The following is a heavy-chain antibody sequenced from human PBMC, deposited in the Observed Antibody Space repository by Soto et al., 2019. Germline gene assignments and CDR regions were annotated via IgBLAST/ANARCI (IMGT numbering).Heavy chain of an antibody. CDR2: VYNNGQT. D-gene: IGHD3-22*01. Sequence: SETLSLTCTVAGGSMTRSGYYWGWIRQPPGNELQYIGSVYNNGQTYYNPSLTSPVTISIDTSKNQFSLSLRSVTAADTAVYYCARSPDSSGYYPRWYYYGMDVWGQGTTVT. CDR3: ARSPDSSGYYPRWYYYGMDV. V-gene: IGHV4-39*07. CDR1: GGSMTRSGYY. J-gene: IGHJ6*02.